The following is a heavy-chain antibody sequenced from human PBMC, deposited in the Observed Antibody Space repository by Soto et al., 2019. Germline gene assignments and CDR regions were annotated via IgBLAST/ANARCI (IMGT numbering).Heavy chain of an antibody. J-gene: IGHJ6*02. CDR1: GFTFSSYG. D-gene: IGHD4-17*01. CDR2: ISYDGSNK. Sequence: PGGSLRLSCAASGFTFSSYGMHWVRQAPGKGLEWVAVISYDGSNKYYADSVKGRFTISRDNSKNTLYLQMNSLRAEDTAVYYCAKDISDYGDYPSYYGMDVWGQGTTVTVSS. V-gene: IGHV3-30*18. CDR3: AKDISDYGDYPSYYGMDV.